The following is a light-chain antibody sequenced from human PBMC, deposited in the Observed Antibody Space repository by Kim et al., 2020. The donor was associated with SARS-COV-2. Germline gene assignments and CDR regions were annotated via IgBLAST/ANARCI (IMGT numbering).Light chain of an antibody. CDR3: SSYTSSSTLV. Sequence: LTQPASVSGSPGQSITISCTGTSSDVGGYNYVSWYQQHPGKAPKLMIYDVSKRPSGVSNRFSGSKSGNTASLTISGLQAEDEADYYCSSYTSSSTLVVGGGTQLTVI. V-gene: IGLV2-14*01. J-gene: IGLJ2*01. CDR2: DVS. CDR1: SSDVGGYNY.